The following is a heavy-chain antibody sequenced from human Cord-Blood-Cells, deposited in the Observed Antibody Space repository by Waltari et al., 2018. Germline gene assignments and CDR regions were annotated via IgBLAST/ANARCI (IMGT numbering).Heavy chain of an antibody. CDR2: IYYSGST. Sequence: QLQLQESGPGLAKPSETLSLPCTVSVGSLSSSSSYWGWLRQPPGKGLEWIGSIYYSGSTYYNPSLKSRVTISVDTSKNQFSLKLSSVTAADTAVYYCARHGRSSSWSLGYWGQGTLVTVSS. V-gene: IGHV4-39*07. CDR1: VGSLSSSSSY. CDR3: ARHGRSSSWSLGY. J-gene: IGHJ4*02. D-gene: IGHD6-13*01.